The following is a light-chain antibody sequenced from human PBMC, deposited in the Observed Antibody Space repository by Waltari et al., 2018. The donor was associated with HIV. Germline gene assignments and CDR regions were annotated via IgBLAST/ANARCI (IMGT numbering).Light chain of an antibody. CDR1: SNDVVASNY. CDR3: CSSAGRYIFV. J-gene: IGLJ1*01. Sequence: HSALTQSRAVSGSPGQSLTLSCTATSNDVVASNYVSWYQQHPGRAPRLLIFDLIKRPPGVPDRFSGSKSGNTASLTISGLQAEDEADYYCCSSAGRYIFVFGTGTKVTVL. V-gene: IGLV2-11*01. CDR2: DLI.